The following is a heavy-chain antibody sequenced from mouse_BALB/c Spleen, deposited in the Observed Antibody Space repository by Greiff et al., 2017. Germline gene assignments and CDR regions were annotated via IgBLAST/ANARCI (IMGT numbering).Heavy chain of an antibody. J-gene: IGHJ3*01. V-gene: IGHV5-9-4*01. CDR1: GFTFSSYA. Sequence: EVHLVESGGGLVKPGGSLKLSCAASGFTFSSYAMSWVRQSPEKRLEWVAEISSGGSYTYYPDTVTGRFTISRDNAKNTLYLEMSSLRSEDTAMYYCPRGGFAYWGQGTLVTVSA. CDR2: ISSGGSYT. CDR3: PRGGFAY.